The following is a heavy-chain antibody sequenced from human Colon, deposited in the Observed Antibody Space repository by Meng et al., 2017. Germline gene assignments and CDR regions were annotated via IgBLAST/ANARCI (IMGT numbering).Heavy chain of an antibody. Sequence: GGPLRLSCKGSGYSFTSYWIGWVRQMPGKGLEWMGIIYPGDSDTRYSPSFQGQVTISADKSINTAYLQWSSLKASDTAMYYCARGMDQYCSSTSCPLLYWGQGTLVTVSS. CDR1: GYSFTSYW. D-gene: IGHD2-2*01. CDR2: IYPGDSDT. J-gene: IGHJ4*02. V-gene: IGHV5-51*01. CDR3: ARGMDQYCSSTSCPLLY.